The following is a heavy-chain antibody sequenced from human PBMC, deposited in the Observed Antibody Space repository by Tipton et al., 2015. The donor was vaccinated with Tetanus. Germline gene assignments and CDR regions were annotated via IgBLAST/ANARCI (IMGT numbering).Heavy chain of an antibody. CDR3: AILPKHWQAPRGAP. CDR2: INYDGST. J-gene: IGHJ5*02. Sequence: TLSLTCAVYGGTFNNYFWTWIRQPPGKGLEWIGEINYDGSTNYSPSLKSRVTLSLDTTKKQVSLKLSSVTAADTAVYFCAILPKHWQAPRGAPWGQGVLVTVSS. D-gene: IGHD1-1*01. V-gene: IGHV4-34*08. CDR1: GGTFNNYF.